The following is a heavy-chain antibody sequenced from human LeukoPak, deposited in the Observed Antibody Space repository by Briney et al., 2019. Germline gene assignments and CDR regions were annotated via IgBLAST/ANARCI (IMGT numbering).Heavy chain of an antibody. V-gene: IGHV3-48*01. CDR3: ARDCVDIVATTSFDY. CDR2: ISSSSSTI. J-gene: IGHJ4*02. D-gene: IGHD5-12*01. CDR1: GFTFSSYN. Sequence: PGGSLRLSCAASGFTFSSYNMNWVRQAPGKGLEWVSYISSSSSTIYYADSVKGRFTVSRDNAKNSLYLQMNSLRAEDTAVYYCARDCVDIVATTSFDYWGQGTLVTVSS.